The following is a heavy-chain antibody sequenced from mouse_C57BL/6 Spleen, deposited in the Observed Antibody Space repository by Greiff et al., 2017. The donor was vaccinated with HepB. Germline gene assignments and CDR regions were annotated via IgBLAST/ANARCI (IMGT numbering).Heavy chain of an antibody. J-gene: IGHJ4*01. CDR3: TTFYSNYAMDY. CDR1: GFNIKDYY. D-gene: IGHD1-1*01. V-gene: IGHV14-1*01. CDR2: IDPADGDT. Sequence: EVKLMESGAELVRPGASVKLSCTASGFNIKDYYMHWVKQRPEQGLEWIGRIDPADGDTEYAPKFQGKATMTADTSSNTAYLQLSSLTSDDTAVYYCTTFYSNYAMDYWGQGTSVTVSS.